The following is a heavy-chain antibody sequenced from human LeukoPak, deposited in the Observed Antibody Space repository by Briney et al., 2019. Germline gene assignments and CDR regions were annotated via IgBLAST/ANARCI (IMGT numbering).Heavy chain of an antibody. CDR2: ISMTGGST. J-gene: IGHJ4*02. Sequence: PGGSLRLSCVASGFTFTNYGMSWVRQAPGKGLEWLSGISMTGGSTYYPDSVKGRFTISRDNSKNTLYLHMNSLRAEDTAVYYCARDLSPLSHDFWSAYPVWGQGTLVTVSS. CDR3: ARDLSPLSHDFWSAYPV. V-gene: IGHV3-23*01. D-gene: IGHD3-3*01. CDR1: GFTFTNYG.